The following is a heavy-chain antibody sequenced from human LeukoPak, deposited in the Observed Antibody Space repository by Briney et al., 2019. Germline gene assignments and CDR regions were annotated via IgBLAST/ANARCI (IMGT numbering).Heavy chain of an antibody. D-gene: IGHD5-12*01. J-gene: IGHJ4*02. Sequence: PGGSLRLSCAASGFTVSSNYMSWVRQAPGKGLEWVSVIYSGGSTYYADCVKGRFTISRDNSKNTLYLQMNSLRAEDTAVYYCARGVVATLEGDYYFDYWGQGTLVTVSS. V-gene: IGHV3-53*01. CDR1: GFTVSSNY. CDR3: ARGVVATLEGDYYFDY. CDR2: IYSGGST.